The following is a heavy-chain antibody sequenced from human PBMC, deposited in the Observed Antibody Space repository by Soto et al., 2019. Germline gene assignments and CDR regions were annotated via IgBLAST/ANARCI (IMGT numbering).Heavy chain of an antibody. V-gene: IGHV4-34*01. CDR2: INHSGST. CDR1: GGSFSGYY. J-gene: IGHJ5*02. CDR3: ARAGLNCSSTSCYSRGYNWFDP. D-gene: IGHD2-2*01. Sequence: SETLSLTCAVYGGSFSGYYWSWIRQPPGKGLEWIGEINHSGSTNYNPSLKSRVTISVDTSKNQFSLKLSSVTAAATAVYYCARAGLNCSSTSCYSRGYNWFDPWGQGTLVTVSS.